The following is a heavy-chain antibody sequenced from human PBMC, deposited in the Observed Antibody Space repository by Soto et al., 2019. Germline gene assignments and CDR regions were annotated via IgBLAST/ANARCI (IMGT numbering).Heavy chain of an antibody. D-gene: IGHD3-10*01. CDR3: ARVWGGAFDT. V-gene: IGHV4-59*01. J-gene: IGHJ3*02. CDR1: GGSISSYY. Sequence: QVQLQESGPGLVKPSETLSLTCNVSGGSISSYYWRWIRKPPGKGLEWIGFIYYSGSTNYNPSLTSRVTISVQTSKHKFSRKLGSVTAADTAVYYCARVWGGAFDTWGQGTMVTVSS. CDR2: IYYSGST.